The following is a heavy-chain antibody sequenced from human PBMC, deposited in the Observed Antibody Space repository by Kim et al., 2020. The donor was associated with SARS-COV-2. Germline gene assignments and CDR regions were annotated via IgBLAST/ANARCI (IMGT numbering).Heavy chain of an antibody. CDR1: GGSISCGGYY. D-gene: IGHD6-13*01. CDR2: IYYSGST. Sequence: SETLSLTCTVSGGSISCGGYYWSWIRQHPGKGLEWIGYIYYSGSTYYNPSLKSRVTISVDPSKNQFSLKLSSVTATDTAVYYCARLDSSSWYNGFEYWGQGTLISVSS. V-gene: IGHV4-31*03. CDR3: ARLDSSSWYNGFEY. J-gene: IGHJ4*02.